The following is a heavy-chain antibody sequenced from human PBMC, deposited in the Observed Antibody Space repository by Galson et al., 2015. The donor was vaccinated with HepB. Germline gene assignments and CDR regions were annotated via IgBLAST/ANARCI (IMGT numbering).Heavy chain of an antibody. J-gene: IGHJ6*03. Sequence: SLRLSCAASGFTFSSYDMHWVRQATGKGLEWVSAIGTAGDTYYPGSVKGRFTISRENAKNSLYLQMNSLRAGDTAVYYCARGRVVVPAAGGYYMDVWGKGTTVTVSS. D-gene: IGHD2-2*01. CDR1: GFTFSSYD. CDR3: ARGRVVVPAAGGYYMDV. CDR2: IGTAGDT. V-gene: IGHV3-13*01.